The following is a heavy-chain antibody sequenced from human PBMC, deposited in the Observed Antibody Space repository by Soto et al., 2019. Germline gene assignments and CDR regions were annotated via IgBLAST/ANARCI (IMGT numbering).Heavy chain of an antibody. Sequence: QVQLVQSGAEVKKPGSSVKVSCKASGGTFSSYAISWVRQAPGQGLEWMGGIIPIFGTANYAQKFQGRVTITADESTSTAYMEPSSLRSEATAVYYCARSHVDTAIVRYDYYGMDVWGQGTTVTVSS. CDR1: GGTFSSYA. V-gene: IGHV1-69*12. CDR2: IIPIFGTA. CDR3: ARSHVDTAIVRYDYYGMDV. D-gene: IGHD5-18*01. J-gene: IGHJ6*02.